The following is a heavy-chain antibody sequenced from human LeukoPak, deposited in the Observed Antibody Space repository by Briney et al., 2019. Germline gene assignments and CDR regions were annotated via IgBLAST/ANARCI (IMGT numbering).Heavy chain of an antibody. D-gene: IGHD7-27*01. CDR3: ARGHARLITGDEDC. CDR2: ISSTTSI. CDR1: GFTLSSYA. V-gene: IGHV3-48*04. Sequence: GGSLRLSCAASGFTLSSYAMNWVRQAPGKGLEWVSFISSTTSIFYADSVKGRFTISRDNAKNSLYLQMNNLRAEDTAMYYCARGHARLITGDEDCWGQGTLVTVSS. J-gene: IGHJ4*02.